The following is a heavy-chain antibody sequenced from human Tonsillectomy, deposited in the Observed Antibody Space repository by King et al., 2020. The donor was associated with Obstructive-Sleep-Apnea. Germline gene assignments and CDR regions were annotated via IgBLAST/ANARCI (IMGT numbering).Heavy chain of an antibody. V-gene: IGHV4-34*01. J-gene: IGHJ4*02. D-gene: IGHD5-18*01. CDR3: ARGEYRYFDY. CDR2: INHSGST. Sequence: VQLQQWGAGLLKPSETLSLTCAVYGGSFSGYYWNWIRQPPGEGLEWGGDINHSGSTNYNPSLKSRVTISVDTSTNQLSLRLTSVTAAATTVYYCARGEYRYFDYCGQGTLVTVSS. CDR1: GGSFSGYY.